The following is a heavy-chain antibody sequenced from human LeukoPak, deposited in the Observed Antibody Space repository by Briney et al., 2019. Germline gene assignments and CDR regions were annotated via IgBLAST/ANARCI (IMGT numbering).Heavy chain of an antibody. J-gene: IGHJ4*02. CDR1: GFTFSSYG. V-gene: IGHV3-74*01. CDR2: ISKDGSST. CDR3: ARDEVGVGATHDY. D-gene: IGHD1-26*01. Sequence: PGRSLRLSCAASGFTFSSYGMHWVRQAPGKGLVWVSRISKDGSSTYYADSVKGRFTISRDNAKNTLYLQMNSLRAEDTAVYYCARDEVGVGATHDYWGQGTLVTVSS.